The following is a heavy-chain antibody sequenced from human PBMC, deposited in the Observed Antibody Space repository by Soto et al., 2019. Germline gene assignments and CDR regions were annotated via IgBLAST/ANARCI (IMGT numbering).Heavy chain of an antibody. D-gene: IGHD3-10*01. V-gene: IGHV4-39*01. J-gene: IGHJ4*02. CDR3: ARHVGVAMVRGVISVGYFDY. CDR1: GGSISSSSYY. CDR2: IYYSGST. Sequence: PSETLSLSCTVSGGSISSSSYYGGWIRQPPGKGLEWIGSIYYSGSTYYNPSLKSRVTISVDTSKNQFSLKLSSVTAADTAVYYCARHVGVAMVRGVISVGYFDYWGQGTLVTVSS.